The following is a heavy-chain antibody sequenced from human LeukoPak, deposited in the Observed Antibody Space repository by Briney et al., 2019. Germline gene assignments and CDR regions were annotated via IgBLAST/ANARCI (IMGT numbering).Heavy chain of an antibody. Sequence: GGSLRLSCAASGFTFSSYSMNWVRQAPGKGLEWVSSISSSSSYIYYADSVKGRFTISRDNSKNTLYLQMNSLRAEDTAVYYCASGGFGVVIVHWGQGTLVTVSS. D-gene: IGHD3-3*01. J-gene: IGHJ4*02. CDR3: ASGGFGVVIVH. CDR1: GFTFSSYS. CDR2: ISSSSSYI. V-gene: IGHV3-21*04.